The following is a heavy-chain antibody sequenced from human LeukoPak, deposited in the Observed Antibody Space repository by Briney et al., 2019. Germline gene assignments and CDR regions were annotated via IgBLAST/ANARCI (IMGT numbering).Heavy chain of an antibody. CDR1: GFSFSSYW. D-gene: IGHD2-15*01. V-gene: IGHV3-7*01. Sequence: GGSLRLSCTASGFSFSSYWMSWVRQAPGKGLEWVANIRQDGSEKYYLDSVKGRFTISRDNAEDSVHLQMNSLRAEDTAVYYCARVGEQDNFALIEGPFDSWGQGTLVTVSS. CDR2: IRQDGSEK. CDR3: ARVGEQDNFALIEGPFDS. J-gene: IGHJ4*02.